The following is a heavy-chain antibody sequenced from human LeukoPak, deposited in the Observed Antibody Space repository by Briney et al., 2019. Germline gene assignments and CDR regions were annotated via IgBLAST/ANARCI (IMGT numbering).Heavy chain of an antibody. CDR3: ARGHRAVAVFDY. D-gene: IGHD6-19*01. CDR1: GGSISSSSYY. Sequence: SETLSLTCTVSGGSISSSSYYWGWIRQPPGKGLEWIGSIYYSGSTYYNPSLKSRVTISVDTSKNQFSLKLSSVTAADTAVYYCARGHRAVAVFDYWGQGTLVTVSS. CDR2: IYYSGST. V-gene: IGHV4-39*01. J-gene: IGHJ4*02.